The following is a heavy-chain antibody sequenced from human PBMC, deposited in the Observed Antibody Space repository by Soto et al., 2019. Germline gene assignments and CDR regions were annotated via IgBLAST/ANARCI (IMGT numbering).Heavy chain of an antibody. J-gene: IGHJ3*02. Sequence: ASVKVSCKASGYTFTSYGISWVRQAPGQGLEWMGWISAYNGNTNYAQKLQGRVTMTTDTSTSTAYMELRSLRSDDTAVYYCARVLIAVAGRRGNAFDIWGQGTMVTVSS. D-gene: IGHD6-19*01. CDR2: ISAYNGNT. CDR3: ARVLIAVAGRRGNAFDI. V-gene: IGHV1-18*01. CDR1: GYTFTSYG.